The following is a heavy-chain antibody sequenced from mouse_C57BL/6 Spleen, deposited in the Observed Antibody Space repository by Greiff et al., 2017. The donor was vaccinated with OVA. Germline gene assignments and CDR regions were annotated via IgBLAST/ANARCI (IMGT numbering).Heavy chain of an antibody. CDR2: INPSNGGT. V-gene: IGHV1-53*01. J-gene: IGHJ2*01. CDR1: GYTFTSYW. D-gene: IGHD3-2*02. Sequence: VQLQQPGTELVKPGASVKLSCKASGYTFTSYWMHWVKQRPGQGLEWIGNINPSNGGTNYNEKFKSKATLTVDKSSSTAYMQLSSLTSEDSAVYYCARETAQARDYFDYWGQGTTLTVSS. CDR3: ARETAQARDYFDY.